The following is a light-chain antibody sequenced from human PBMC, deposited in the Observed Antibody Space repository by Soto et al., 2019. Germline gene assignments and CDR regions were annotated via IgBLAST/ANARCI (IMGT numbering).Light chain of an antibody. CDR3: SSHTSSSTVYV. J-gene: IGLJ1*01. Sequence: QSVLTQPASVSGSPGQSITISCTGTSSDVGGYNYVSWYQQHPGQAPKLMIYEVSNRPSGVSNRFSGSKSGNTASLTISGLQAEDEADYYCSSHTSSSTVYVFGTGTKVTVL. CDR1: SSDVGGYNY. CDR2: EVS. V-gene: IGLV2-14*01.